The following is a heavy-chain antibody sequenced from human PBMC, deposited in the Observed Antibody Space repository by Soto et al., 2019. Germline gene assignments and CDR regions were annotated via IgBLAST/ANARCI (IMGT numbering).Heavy chain of an antibody. CDR2: ISGSGGST. V-gene: IGHV3-23*01. CDR1: GFTFSSYA. CDR3: AKEAGGATISSRIPGVDV. D-gene: IGHD5-12*01. Sequence: GGSLRLSCAASGFTFSSYAMSWVRQAPGKGLEWVSAISGSGGSTYYADSVKGRFTISRDNSKNTLYLQMNSLRAEDTAVYYCAKEAGGATISSRIPGVDVWGQGTTVTVSS. J-gene: IGHJ6*02.